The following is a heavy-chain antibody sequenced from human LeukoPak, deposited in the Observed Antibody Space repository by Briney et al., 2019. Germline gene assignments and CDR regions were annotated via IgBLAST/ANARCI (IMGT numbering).Heavy chain of an antibody. D-gene: IGHD6-13*01. CDR3: ARDYSYDSSSWYLVFQH. J-gene: IGHJ1*01. CDR2: ISYDGSNK. V-gene: IGHV3-30-3*01. Sequence: GGSLRLSCAASGFTFSSYAMHWVRQAPGKGLEWVAVISYDGSNKYYADSVKGRFTISRDNSKNTLYLQMNSLRAEDTAVYYCARDYSYDSSSWYLVFQHWGQGTLVTVSS. CDR1: GFTFSSYA.